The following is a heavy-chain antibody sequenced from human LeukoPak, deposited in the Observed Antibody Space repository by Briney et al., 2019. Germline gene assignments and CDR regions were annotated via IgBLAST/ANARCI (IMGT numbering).Heavy chain of an antibody. CDR2: INAGNGTT. CDR3: ATGTQYYFDY. J-gene: IGHJ4*02. V-gene: IGHV1-3*01. CDR1: GYTFTSYA. Sequence: ASVKVSCKASGYTFTSYAMHWVRQAPGQRLEWMGWINAGNGTTKYSQKFQGRVTITRDTSASTAYMELSSLRSEDTAVYYCATGTQYYFDYWGQGTQVTVSS. D-gene: IGHD6-13*01.